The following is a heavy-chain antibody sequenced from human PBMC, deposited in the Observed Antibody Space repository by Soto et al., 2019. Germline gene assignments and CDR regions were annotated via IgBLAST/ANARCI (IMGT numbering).Heavy chain of an antibody. J-gene: IGHJ4*02. CDR3: AIGGGSFPYVDS. D-gene: IGHD1-26*01. Sequence: QVQLVQSGAEVKKPGASVKVSCKASGYPFSSFAMHWVRQAPGQRLEWMGWINAGNDNTKYSQKFQGRVTITRDTTANTVYMELSSLRSEDTSVYSCAIGGGSFPYVDSWGQGNLVTVSS. CDR1: GYPFSSFA. V-gene: IGHV1-3*01. CDR2: INAGNDNT.